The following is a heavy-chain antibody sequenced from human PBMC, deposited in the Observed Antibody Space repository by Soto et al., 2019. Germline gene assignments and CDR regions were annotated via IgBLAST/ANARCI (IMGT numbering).Heavy chain of an antibody. J-gene: IGHJ6*02. CDR2: LIPMFGTA. D-gene: IGHD6-19*01. V-gene: IGHV1-69*01. Sequence: QVQLVQSGAEVKKGGSSVKVSCKASGGTFNTYVISWVRQAPGQGLEWMGGLIPMFGTANYAQKFQGRVTITADESSSTAYMELSSLRSDDTAVYYCARSEFAVAGPAHYYYYGMDVWGQGTTVTVSS. CDR3: ARSEFAVAGPAHYYYYGMDV. CDR1: GGTFNTYV.